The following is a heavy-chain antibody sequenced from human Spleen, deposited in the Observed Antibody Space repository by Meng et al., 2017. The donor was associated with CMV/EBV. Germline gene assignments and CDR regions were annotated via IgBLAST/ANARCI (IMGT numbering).Heavy chain of an antibody. D-gene: IGHD1-26*01. J-gene: IGHJ6*02. V-gene: IGHV3-30*02. CDR3: AKGERKWDLRALRGGMDV. Sequence: GGSLRLSCAASGFLFSNYEMHWVRQAPGKGLEWVASIRYDESNKYYADSVRGRFTISRDNSKNTLFLQMNSLRGEDTAVYYCAKGERKWDLRALRGGMDVWGQGTTVTVSS. CDR1: GFLFSNYE. CDR2: IRYDESNK.